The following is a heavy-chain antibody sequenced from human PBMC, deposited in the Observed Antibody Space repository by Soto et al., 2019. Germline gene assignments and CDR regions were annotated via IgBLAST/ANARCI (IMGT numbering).Heavy chain of an antibody. CDR3: AHPRGYGVFDAYDI. CDR2: ISGSGGST. CDR1: GFTFSTYA. J-gene: IGHJ3*02. V-gene: IGHV3-23*01. D-gene: IGHD4-17*01. Sequence: EAQLLESGGGLVQPGGSLRLSCAASGFTFSTYAMSWVRQAPGKGLEWVSAISGSGGSTYYADSVKGRFTISRDNSINLLYLQINSLITEDTAVYYCAHPRGYGVFDAYDIWGQGAMVTVSS.